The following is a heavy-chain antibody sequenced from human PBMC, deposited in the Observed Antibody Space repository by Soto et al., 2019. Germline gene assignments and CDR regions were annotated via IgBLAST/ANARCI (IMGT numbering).Heavy chain of an antibody. D-gene: IGHD3-16*01. V-gene: IGHV4-61*01. CDR3: ARDGGGGDYWY. J-gene: IGHJ4*02. CDR2: IYYSGST. Sequence: QVQLQESGPGLVKPSETLSLTCTVSGGSVSSGSYYWSWIRQPPGKGLEWIGYIYYSGSTNYNPSLKSRVTISVDTSKNQCSLKLSSVTAADTAVYYCARDGGGGDYWYWGQGTLVTVSS. CDR1: GGSVSSGSYY.